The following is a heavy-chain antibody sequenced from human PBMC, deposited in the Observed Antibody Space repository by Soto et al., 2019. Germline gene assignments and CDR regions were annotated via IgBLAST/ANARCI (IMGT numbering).Heavy chain of an antibody. CDR2: IYYSGST. CDR3: ASVGFGELLAHGMDV. D-gene: IGHD3-10*01. CDR1: GGSISSGDYY. V-gene: IGHV4-30-4*01. J-gene: IGHJ6*02. Sequence: QVQLQESGPGLVKPSQTLSLTCTVSGGSISSGDYYWSWIRQPPGKGLEWIGYIYYSGSTYYNPSLKLRVTISVDTSKNQFSLKLSSVTAADTAVYYCASVGFGELLAHGMDVWGQGTTVTVSS.